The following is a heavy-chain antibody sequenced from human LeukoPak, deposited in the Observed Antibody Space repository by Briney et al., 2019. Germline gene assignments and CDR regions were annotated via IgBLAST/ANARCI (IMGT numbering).Heavy chain of an antibody. Sequence: GASVKVSCKASGYTFINYGIIWVRQAPGQGLEWMGWISAYNGDTKYAQKFQGRVTMTTDTSTSIAYMELRSLRSDDTAVYYCARDPMAYGSGSYYSRRWGQGSLVTVSS. V-gene: IGHV1-18*04. J-gene: IGHJ1*01. CDR2: ISAYNGDT. CDR1: GYTFINYG. D-gene: IGHD3-10*01. CDR3: ARDPMAYGSGSYYSRR.